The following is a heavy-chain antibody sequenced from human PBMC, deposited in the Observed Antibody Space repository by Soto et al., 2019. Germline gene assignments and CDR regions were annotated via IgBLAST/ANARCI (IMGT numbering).Heavy chain of an antibody. CDR2: LSGSGTST. CDR1: GFSFVNYA. D-gene: IGHD6-19*01. J-gene: IGHJ4*02. Sequence: GGSLRLSCAASGFSFVNYAMNWVRQAPGKGLEWVSGLSGSGTSTYYADSVKGRFTISRDNSGDTLFLQMNSLTADDPAVYYCAKATTNGGWFNPFDSWGQGALVTAPQ. CDR3: AKATTNGGWFNPFDS. V-gene: IGHV3-23*01.